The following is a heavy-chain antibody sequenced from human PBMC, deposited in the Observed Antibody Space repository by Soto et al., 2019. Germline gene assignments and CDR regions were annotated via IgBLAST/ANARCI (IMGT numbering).Heavy chain of an antibody. J-gene: IGHJ4*02. V-gene: IGHV3-23*01. CDR3: TKRGYCSGGICYAFDY. Sequence: LRLSCAVSGFTFSSFPMSWVRQAPGKGLEWVSSVSSSGVVTHYADSVKGRFTISRDNSKNTVYLQMNSLRAEDTALYYCTKRGYCSGGICYAFDYWGQGTLVTVSS. CDR1: GFTFSSFP. D-gene: IGHD2-15*01. CDR2: VSSSGVVT.